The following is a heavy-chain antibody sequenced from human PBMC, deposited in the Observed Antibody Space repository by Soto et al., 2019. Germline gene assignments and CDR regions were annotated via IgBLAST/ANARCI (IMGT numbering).Heavy chain of an antibody. J-gene: IGHJ6*02. CDR1: GGSIRDYF. CDR3: ARDRKLIIPGNYYYYGMDV. Sequence: QLHLQESGPGQVKPSETLSLTCSVSGGSIRDYFWTWIRQPPGKGLEWIGYISSSGTINYNSSLKSRVTISLDTSRNHFSLKLTSVTAADTAIYFCARDRKLIIPGNYYYYGMDVWGQGTTVTVSS. V-gene: IGHV4-59*01. CDR2: ISSSGTI. D-gene: IGHD2-15*01.